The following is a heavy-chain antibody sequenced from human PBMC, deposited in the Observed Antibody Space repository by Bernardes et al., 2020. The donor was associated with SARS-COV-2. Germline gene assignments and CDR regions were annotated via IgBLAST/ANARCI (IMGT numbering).Heavy chain of an antibody. CDR3: AKDYETVELGIAVEGYCGH. V-gene: IGHV3-9*01. CDR2: ISGTIGSI. CDR1: GFSFEDFA. Sequence: GSTLQVLCASSGFSFEDFAVHWVQNCPGKGLEWFYGISGTIGSIGYAASVKGRFTISRDNAKNSLYLQMNSLRPEDTALYYCAKDYETVELGIAVEGYCGHWGQGTLVTVSS. J-gene: IGHJ4*02. D-gene: IGHD6-19*01.